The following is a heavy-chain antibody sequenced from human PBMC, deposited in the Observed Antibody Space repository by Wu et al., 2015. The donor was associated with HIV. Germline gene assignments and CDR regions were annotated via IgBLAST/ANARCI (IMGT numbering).Heavy chain of an antibody. CDR3: ARQRAYTSGWYIFDY. V-gene: IGHV1-8*01. D-gene: IGHD6-19*01. Sequence: QVRLVQSGVEVKKPGASVKVSCKASGYTFTSYDINWVRQATGQGLEWMGWMNPRSGNTGYAQKFQGRVTMTRDTSIYTANMELSSLRSEDTAVYYCARQRAYTSGWYIFDYWGQGTLVTVSS. CDR1: GYTFTSYD. J-gene: IGHJ4*02. CDR2: MNPRSGNT.